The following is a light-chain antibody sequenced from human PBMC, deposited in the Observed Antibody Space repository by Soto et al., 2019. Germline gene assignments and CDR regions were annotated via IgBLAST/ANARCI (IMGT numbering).Light chain of an antibody. CDR1: TSEVGGYDS. CDR3: SSFTSSTTLL. CDR2: DVT. V-gene: IGLV2-14*01. J-gene: IGLJ2*01. Sequence: QSALTQAASVSGSPGQSITISCTGTTSEVGGYDSVSWYQQHPDKAPKLMIYDVTNRPSGVSNRFSGSKSGNTASLTISGLQAEDEADYYCSSFTSSTTLLFGGGTKLTVL.